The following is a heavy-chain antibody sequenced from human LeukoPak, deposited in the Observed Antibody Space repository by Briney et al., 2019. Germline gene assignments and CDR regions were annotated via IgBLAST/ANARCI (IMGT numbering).Heavy chain of an antibody. CDR2: IRYDGSNK. V-gene: IGHV3-30*02. Sequence: GGSLRLSCAASGFTFSSYGMHWVRQAPGKGLEWVAFIRYDGSNKYYADSVKGRFTISRDNSKNTLYLQMNSLRAEDTAVYYCAKDRYYDILTGSIDYWGQGTLVTVSS. D-gene: IGHD3-9*01. CDR1: GFTFSSYG. CDR3: AKDRYYDILTGSIDY. J-gene: IGHJ4*02.